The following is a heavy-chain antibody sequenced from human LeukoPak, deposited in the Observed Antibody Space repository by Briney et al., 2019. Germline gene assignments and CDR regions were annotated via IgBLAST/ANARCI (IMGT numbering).Heavy chain of an antibody. D-gene: IGHD1-7*01. Sequence: ASVKVSCKASGYTFTGYYMHWVRQAPGQGLEWMGWINPNSGGTNYAQKFQGRVTMTRDTSISTAYMELSRLRSDDTAVYYCARDFKRDNWNYGRFSDYWGQGTLVTVSS. CDR1: GYTFTGYY. CDR2: INPNSGGT. CDR3: ARDFKRDNWNYGRFSDY. J-gene: IGHJ4*02. V-gene: IGHV1-2*02.